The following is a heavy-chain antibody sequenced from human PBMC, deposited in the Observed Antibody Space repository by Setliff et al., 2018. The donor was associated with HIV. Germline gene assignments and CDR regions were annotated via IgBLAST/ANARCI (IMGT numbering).Heavy chain of an antibody. J-gene: IGHJ4*02. CDR1: GGSFSGYY. CDR3: AGLSDFLDY. D-gene: IGHD2-21*01. CDR2: INHSGTA. V-gene: IGHV4-34*01. Sequence: SETLSLTCAVYGGSFSGYYWSWLRQPPGKGLEWIGEINHSGTANYNPSLKSRVTMSLDRSKMQFSLKLTSLTAADTAVYYCAGLSDFLDYWGLGNLVTVSS.